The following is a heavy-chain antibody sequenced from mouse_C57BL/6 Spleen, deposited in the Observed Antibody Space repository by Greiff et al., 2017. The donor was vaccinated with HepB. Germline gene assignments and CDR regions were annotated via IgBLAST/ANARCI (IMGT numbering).Heavy chain of an antibody. D-gene: IGHD4-1*01. V-gene: IGHV1-52*01. CDR1: GYTFTSYW. CDR2: IDPSDSET. CDR3: ARGLGRRGYFDY. Sequence: VQLQQPGAELVRPGSSVKLSCKASGYTFTSYWMHWVKQRPIQGLEWIGNIDPSDSETHYNQKFKDKATLTVDKSSSTAYMQLSSLTSEDSAVYYCARGLGRRGYFDYWGQGTTLTVSS. J-gene: IGHJ2*01.